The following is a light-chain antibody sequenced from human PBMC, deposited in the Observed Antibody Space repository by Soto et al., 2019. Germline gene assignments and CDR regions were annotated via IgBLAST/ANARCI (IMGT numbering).Light chain of an antibody. CDR2: GAS. CDR3: QQTNTFHPLT. Sequence: DIQMTQSPSSVSASVGDRVTITCRASQGINNWVAWYQQQPEKAPKLLMSGASTLQSGVPSRFSGDGSVTRFTLIISRLQPKDFATYYGQQTNTFHPLTFGGGTKVDLK. CDR1: QGINNW. J-gene: IGKJ4*01. V-gene: IGKV1-12*01.